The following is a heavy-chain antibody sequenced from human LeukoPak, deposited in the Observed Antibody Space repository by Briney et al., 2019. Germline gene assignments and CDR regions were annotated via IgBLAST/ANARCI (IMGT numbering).Heavy chain of an antibody. V-gene: IGHV3-53*01. J-gene: IGHJ4*02. Sequence: PGGSLRLSCAASDFTVSNMYMTWVRQAPGKGLEWVSLIYSDGRTDYADSVKGRYTISRDNSKNTVYLQMNSLRAEDTAVYYCAKGKGIGFDYWGQGTLVTVSS. CDR3: AKGKGIGFDY. CDR2: IYSDGRT. CDR1: DFTVSNMY. D-gene: IGHD2-21*01.